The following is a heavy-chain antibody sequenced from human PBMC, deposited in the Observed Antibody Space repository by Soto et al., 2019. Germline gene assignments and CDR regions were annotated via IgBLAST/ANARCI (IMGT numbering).Heavy chain of an antibody. J-gene: IGHJ5*01. CDR3: VQGGWADS. Sequence: EVELLQSGGGLVQPGGSLRLSCVASGFNVTVYAMSWVRQAPGKGLEWMSRISETGMTIYYADSVKGRFTVSRDNSQNSVFLELHSPRVDDTAVYYCVQGGWADSWGQGTLVTVSS. CDR2: ISETGMTI. D-gene: IGHD6-19*01. CDR1: GFNVTVYA. V-gene: IGHV3-23*01.